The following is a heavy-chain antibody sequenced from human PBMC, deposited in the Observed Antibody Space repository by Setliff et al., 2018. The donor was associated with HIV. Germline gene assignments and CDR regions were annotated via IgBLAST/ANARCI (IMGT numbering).Heavy chain of an antibody. Sequence: SSETLSLTCAVYGGSVSGHYWGWFRQPPGKGLEWIGEITPSGATNYLPSLKSRVTMSLDTSKNQFSLKMTSVAAADTALYYCSNWNTTIDEDAWGQGTLVTVS. CDR1: GGSVSGHY. CDR2: ITPSGAT. D-gene: IGHD5-18*01. CDR3: SNWNTTIDEDA. V-gene: IGHV4-34*01. J-gene: IGHJ5*02.